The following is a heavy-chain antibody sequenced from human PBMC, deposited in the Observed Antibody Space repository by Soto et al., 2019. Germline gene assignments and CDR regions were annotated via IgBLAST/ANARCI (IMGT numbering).Heavy chain of an antibody. CDR3: ARAYYDTKGYSLDP. CDR1: GGSISSPYW. V-gene: IGHV4-4*02. D-gene: IGHD3-16*01. Sequence: SETLSLTCAVSGGSISSPYWWTWVRQAPGKGLQWIGEIYHRGITNYNPSLRSRVSMSVDKSNNEFSPSLTSVTAADTAVYYCARAYYDTKGYSLDPWGLGTLVTVS. J-gene: IGHJ5*02. CDR2: IYHRGIT.